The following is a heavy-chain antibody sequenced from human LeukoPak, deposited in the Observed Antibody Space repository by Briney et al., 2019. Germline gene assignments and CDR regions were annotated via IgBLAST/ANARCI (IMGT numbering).Heavy chain of an antibody. D-gene: IGHD3-16*02. Sequence: GGSLRLSCAASGFTFSNYWVSWFRQAPGQGLEWVASIKQDGSERYYVDSVKGRFSISRDNAKNSLFLQLSSLRVEDTAVYYCARGSMHIYHLYPDYWGQGTLVTVSS. CDR3: ARGSMHIYHLYPDY. CDR1: GFTFSNYW. V-gene: IGHV3-7*01. CDR2: IKQDGSER. J-gene: IGHJ4*02.